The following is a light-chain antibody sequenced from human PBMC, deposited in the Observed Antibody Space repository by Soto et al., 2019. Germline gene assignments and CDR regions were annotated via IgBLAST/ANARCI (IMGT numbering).Light chain of an antibody. J-gene: IGKJ1*01. V-gene: IGKV1-6*01. CDR3: LQLYNYPRT. CDR1: QAIRSD. CDR2: AAS. Sequence: IQMTQSPSSLSASLWDIVTITCRAGQAIRSDLAWYQQKPGMAPKFLIFAASNLQRGVPARFSGSGSGTDFTLTISSLQPEDFATYYCLQLYNYPRTFGQGTKVDIK.